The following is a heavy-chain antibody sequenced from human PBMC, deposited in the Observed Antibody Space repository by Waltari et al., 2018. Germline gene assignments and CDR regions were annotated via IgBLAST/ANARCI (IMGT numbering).Heavy chain of an antibody. Sequence: EVQLVESGGGLVQPGGSLRLSCAASGFIFSDHYLAWIRQAPGKGRGWVARTRDKANGHTTEYVASVKGRFTVSRDDSKNSLYLQMNSLKTEDTALYYCVRSKAGAGNFDYWGQGTLVTVSS. J-gene: IGHJ4*02. V-gene: IGHV3-72*01. CDR2: TRDKANGHTT. D-gene: IGHD1-26*01. CDR3: VRSKAGAGNFDY. CDR1: GFIFSDHY.